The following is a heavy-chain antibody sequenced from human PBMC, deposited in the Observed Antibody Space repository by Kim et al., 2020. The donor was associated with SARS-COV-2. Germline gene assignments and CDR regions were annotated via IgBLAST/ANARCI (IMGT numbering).Heavy chain of an antibody. CDR1: GYTFTSYA. CDR3: ARDPGYCSGGSCYAHFDY. V-gene: IGHV1-3*01. Sequence: ASVKVSCKASGYTFTSYAMHWVRQAPGQRLEWMGWINAGNGNTKYSQKFQGRVTITRDTSASTAYMELSSLRSEDTAVYYCARDPGYCSGGSCYAHFDYWGQGTLVTVSS. D-gene: IGHD2-15*01. CDR2: INAGNGNT. J-gene: IGHJ4*02.